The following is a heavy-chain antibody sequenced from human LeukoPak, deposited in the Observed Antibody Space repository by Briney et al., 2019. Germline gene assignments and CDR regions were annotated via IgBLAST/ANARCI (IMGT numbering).Heavy chain of an antibody. V-gene: IGHV3-21*01. CDR1: GFTFSSYS. Sequence: GGSLRLSCAASGFTFSSYSMNWVRQAPGKGLEWVSSISSSSSYIYYADSVKGRFTISRDNAKNSLYLQMNSLRAEDTAVYYCASEMATKYYYYYMDVWGKRTTVTVSS. CDR2: ISSSSSYI. J-gene: IGHJ6*03. CDR3: ASEMATKYYYYYMDV. D-gene: IGHD5-24*01.